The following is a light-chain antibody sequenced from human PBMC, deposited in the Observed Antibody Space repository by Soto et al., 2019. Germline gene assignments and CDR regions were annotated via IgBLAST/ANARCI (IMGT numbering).Light chain of an antibody. CDR2: DAS. Sequence: EIVLTRSPDTLSLSPGERATLSCRASQSVRSSLAWYQQKPGQAPRLLIYDASKRGTGIPARFSGSGSGTDFTLTISSLEPEDFAVYYCQQRSNWPPEVTFGPGTKVDIK. V-gene: IGKV3-11*01. CDR1: QSVRSS. CDR3: QQRSNWPPEVT. J-gene: IGKJ3*01.